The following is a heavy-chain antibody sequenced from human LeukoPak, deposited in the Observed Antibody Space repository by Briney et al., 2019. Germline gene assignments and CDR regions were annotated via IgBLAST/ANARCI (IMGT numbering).Heavy chain of an antibody. J-gene: IGHJ3*02. D-gene: IGHD2-2*01. V-gene: IGHV2-5*01. CDR2: IYWNDDK. Sequence: SGPTLVNPTQTLTLTCTFSGFSLSTSGVGVGWIRQPPGKALEWLALIYWNDDKRYSPSLKSRLTITKDTSKNQVVLTMTNMDPVDTATYYCAHSGGYCSSTSCYHDAFDIWGQGTMVTVSS. CDR1: GFSLSTSGVG. CDR3: AHSGGYCSSTSCYHDAFDI.